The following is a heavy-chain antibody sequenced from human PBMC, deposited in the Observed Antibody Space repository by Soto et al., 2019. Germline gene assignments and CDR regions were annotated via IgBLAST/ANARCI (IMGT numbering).Heavy chain of an antibody. CDR2: IYYSGST. Sequence: QVQLQESGPGLVKPSETLSLTCTVSGGSISSYYWSWIRQPPGKGLEWIGDIYYSGSTNYNPSLKSRVTISVDTSKNQFSLKMSSVTAADTAVYYCVRYCSSTSCYALWYFDLWGRGTLVTVSS. CDR3: VRYCSSTSCYALWYFDL. V-gene: IGHV4-59*08. D-gene: IGHD2-2*01. CDR1: GGSISSYY. J-gene: IGHJ2*01.